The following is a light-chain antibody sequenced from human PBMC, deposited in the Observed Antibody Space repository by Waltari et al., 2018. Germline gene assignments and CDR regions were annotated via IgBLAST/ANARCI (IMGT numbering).Light chain of an antibody. V-gene: IGLV2-23*02. Sequence: QSALTQPAAVSGSPGQSVTISCTGASSDIGRYDIVSWYQQHPGNAPKLVISDVSKRLSGVSDRFSGSKSSDTASLTISGLQFEDEADYYCCSYAGNYVWVFGGGTRLTVL. CDR1: SSDIGRYDI. CDR3: CSYAGNYVWV. CDR2: DVS. J-gene: IGLJ3*02.